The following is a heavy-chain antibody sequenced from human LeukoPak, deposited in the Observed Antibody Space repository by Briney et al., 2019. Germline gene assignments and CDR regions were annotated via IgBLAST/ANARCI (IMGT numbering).Heavy chain of an antibody. CDR1: GFTLSSYV. CDR3: ARDSGLRYFDWLPDY. V-gene: IGHV3-33*01. J-gene: IGHJ4*02. CDR2: IWYDGSNK. Sequence: GGSLRLSCAASGFTLSSYVMHWVRQAPGKGLEWVAVIWYDGSNKYYADSVKGRFTISRDNSKNTLYLQMNSLRAEDTAVYYCARDSGLRYFDWLPDYWGQGTLVTVSS. D-gene: IGHD3-9*01.